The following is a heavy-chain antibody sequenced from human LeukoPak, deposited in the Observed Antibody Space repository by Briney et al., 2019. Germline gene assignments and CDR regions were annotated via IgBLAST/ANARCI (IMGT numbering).Heavy chain of an antibody. Sequence: SETLSLTCTVSGGSISSSSYYWGWIRQPPGKGLEWIGSIYYSGSTYYNPSLKSRVTISVDTSKNQFSLKLSSVTAADTAVYYCARRALGNYDFWSGSNFDYWGQGTRVTVSS. V-gene: IGHV4-39*01. D-gene: IGHD3-3*01. CDR1: GGSISSSSYY. J-gene: IGHJ4*02. CDR3: ARRALGNYDFWSGSNFDY. CDR2: IYYSGST.